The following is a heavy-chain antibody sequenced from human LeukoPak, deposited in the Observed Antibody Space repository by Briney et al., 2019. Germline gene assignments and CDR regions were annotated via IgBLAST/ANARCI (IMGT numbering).Heavy chain of an antibody. CDR1: GFTFDDYA. CDR3: AKGTNYDFWSGYHA. D-gene: IGHD3-3*01. Sequence: RGSLRLSCAASGFTFDDYAMHWVRQAPGKGLGWVSLISWDGGSTYYADSVKGRFTISRDNSKNSLYLQMNSLRAEDTALYYCAKGTNYDFWSGYHAWGQGTLVTVSS. CDR2: ISWDGGST. J-gene: IGHJ5*02. V-gene: IGHV3-43D*03.